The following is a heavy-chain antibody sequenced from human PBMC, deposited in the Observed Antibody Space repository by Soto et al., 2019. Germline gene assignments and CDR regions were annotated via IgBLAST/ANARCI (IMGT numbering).Heavy chain of an antibody. CDR1: GFRFASYA. D-gene: IGHD3-10*01. CDR3: AKAIGGRPYYFHL. CDR2: ITASGVST. Sequence: GGSLRLSCAASGFRFASYAMTWVRQAPGKGLEWVSSITASGVSTYYADSVEGRFTVSRDNSNNTVYLQMNGLRADDSALYYCAKAIGGRPYYFHLSGPGSILTVSS. J-gene: IGHJ4*02. V-gene: IGHV3-23*01.